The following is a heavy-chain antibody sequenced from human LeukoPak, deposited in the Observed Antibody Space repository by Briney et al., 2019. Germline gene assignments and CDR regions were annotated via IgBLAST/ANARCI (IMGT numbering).Heavy chain of an antibody. CDR3: ARRLTQYDCFDP. D-gene: IGHD2-2*01. CDR2: IYDSGST. V-gene: IGHV4-39*01. CDR1: GGSIRSSYYY. Sequence: PETLSLTCTVSGGSIRSSYYYWGWIRQPPGKGLEWIGSIYDSGSTYYNPSLKSRVTISVDTSKNQFSLHLNSVTPEDTAVYYCARRLTQYDCFDPWGQGILVTVSS. J-gene: IGHJ5*02.